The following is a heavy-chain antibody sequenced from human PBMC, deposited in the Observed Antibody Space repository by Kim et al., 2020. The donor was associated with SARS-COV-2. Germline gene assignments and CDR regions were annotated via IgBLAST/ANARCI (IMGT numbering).Heavy chain of an antibody. J-gene: IGHJ4*02. D-gene: IGHD1-7*01. CDR3: ARVGLELRFPLDY. V-gene: IGHV3-11*01. Sequence: YADSLKGRFTISRDNAKNSLYLRMNSLRAEDTAVYYCARVGLELRFPLDYWGQGTLVTVSS.